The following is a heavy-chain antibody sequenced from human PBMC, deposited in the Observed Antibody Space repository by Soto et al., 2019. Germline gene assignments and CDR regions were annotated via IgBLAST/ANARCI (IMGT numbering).Heavy chain of an antibody. D-gene: IGHD3-9*01. J-gene: IGHJ6*02. V-gene: IGHV3-30*03. CDR2: ILYDGSNK. Sequence: GGSLRLSCAASGFTFSSYGMHWVRQAPGKVLEWVAAILYDGSNKYYADSVKGRFTISRDNSKNTLYLQMNSLRAEDTAVYYCARGAYYDVLTGSYSYGMDVWGQGXTVTVYS. CDR3: ARGAYYDVLTGSYSYGMDV. CDR1: GFTFSSYG.